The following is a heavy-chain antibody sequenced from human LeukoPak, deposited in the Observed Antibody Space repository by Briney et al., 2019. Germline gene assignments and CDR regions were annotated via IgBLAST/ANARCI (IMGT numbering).Heavy chain of an antibody. CDR2: INWNSDSI. Sequence: PGGSLRLSCAVSGFTFDDYAMHWVRQVPGKGLEWVSGINWNSDSIGYADSVKGRFTTSRDNAKNSLYLQMNSLRAEDTAFYYCAINGGGDSGYGNFDYWGQGTLVTDSS. CDR1: GFTFDDYA. V-gene: IGHV3-9*01. J-gene: IGHJ4*02. D-gene: IGHD5-12*01. CDR3: AINGGGDSGYGNFDY.